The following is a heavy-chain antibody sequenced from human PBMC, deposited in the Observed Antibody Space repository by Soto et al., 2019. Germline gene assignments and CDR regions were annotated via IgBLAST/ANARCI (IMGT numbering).Heavy chain of an antibody. J-gene: IGHJ6*02. D-gene: IGHD2-15*01. CDR1: GFTFSSYW. CDR2: IKQDGSEK. Sequence: EVQLVESGGGLVQPGGSLRLSCAASGFTFSSYWMSWVRQAPGKGLEWVANIKQDGSEKYYVDSVKGRFTISRDNAKNXLXLEXNSLRDEDTAVYYCARDPSVVVVAATPYYYYGMDVWGQGTTVTVSS. V-gene: IGHV3-7*01. CDR3: ARDPSVVVVAATPYYYYGMDV.